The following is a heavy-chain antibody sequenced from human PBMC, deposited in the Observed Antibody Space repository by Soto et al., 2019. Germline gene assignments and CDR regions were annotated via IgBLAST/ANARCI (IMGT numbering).Heavy chain of an antibody. J-gene: IGHJ3*02. CDR1: GFTFSSYG. CDR2: ISYDGSNK. CDR3: ATWHLQEHAYDI. V-gene: IGHV3-30*03. D-gene: IGHD1-1*01. Sequence: SLRLSCAASGFTFSSYGMHWVRQAPGKGLEWVAVISYDGSNKYYADSVKGRFTISRDNSKNTMYLQMNSLRPDDTAVYSCATWHLQEHAYDIWGRGTMVTVSS.